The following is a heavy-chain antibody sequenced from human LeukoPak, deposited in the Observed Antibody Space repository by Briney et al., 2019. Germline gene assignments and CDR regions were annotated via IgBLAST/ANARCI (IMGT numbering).Heavy chain of an antibody. CDR3: ARKVKDSYGYGLSYYYYYMDV. D-gene: IGHD5-18*01. J-gene: IGHJ6*03. V-gene: IGHV1-46*01. CDR2: INPSGGST. Sequence: ASVKVSCKASGYTFSNYYIHWVRQAPGQGLEWMGIINPSGGSTTYAQKFQGRVTMTRDMSTSTAYMELSSLRSEDTAVYYCARKVKDSYGYGLSYYYYYMDVWGKGTTVTVSS. CDR1: GYTFSNYY.